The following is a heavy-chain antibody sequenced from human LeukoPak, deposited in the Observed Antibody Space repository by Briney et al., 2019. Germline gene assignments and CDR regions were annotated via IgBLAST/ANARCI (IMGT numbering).Heavy chain of an antibody. CDR1: GYSFTSYW. J-gene: IGHJ6*03. Sequence: GESLRISCKGSGYSFTSYWIGWVRQMPGKGLEWMGIIYPGGSDTRYSPSFQGQVTISADKSISTAYLQWSSLKASDTAMYYCARHRYYDSSGYYPNLYYYYYYYMDVWGKGTTVTVCS. D-gene: IGHD3-22*01. CDR3: ARHRYYDSSGYYPNLYYYYYYYMDV. CDR2: IYPGGSDT. V-gene: IGHV5-51*01.